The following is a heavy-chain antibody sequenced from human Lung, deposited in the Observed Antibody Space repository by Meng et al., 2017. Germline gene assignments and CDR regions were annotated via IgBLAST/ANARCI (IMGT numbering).Heavy chain of an antibody. CDR2: INHSGST. Sequence: GQVQQRGAGLLKPSETLSLTCVVSGGSFSDYYWSWIRQPQGKGLEWIGEINHSGSTNYNPSLESRATISVDTSQNNLSLKLSSVTAADSAVYYCARGPTTMAHDFDYWGQGTLVTVSS. CDR3: ARGPTTMAHDFDY. V-gene: IGHV4-34*01. D-gene: IGHD4-11*01. CDR1: GGSFSDYY. J-gene: IGHJ4*02.